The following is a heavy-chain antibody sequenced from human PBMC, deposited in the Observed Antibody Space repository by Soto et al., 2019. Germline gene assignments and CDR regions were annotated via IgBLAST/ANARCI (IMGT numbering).Heavy chain of an antibody. CDR3: AREGKWIQPYYYMDV. Sequence: EASVKVSCKASGYTFTSYYMHWVRQAPGQGLEWMGIINPSGGSTSYAQKFQGRVTMTRDTSTSTVYMELSSLRSEDTAVYYCAREGKWIQPYYYMDVWGKGTTVTVSS. J-gene: IGHJ6*03. D-gene: IGHD5-18*01. CDR1: GYTFTSYY. CDR2: INPSGGST. V-gene: IGHV1-46*03.